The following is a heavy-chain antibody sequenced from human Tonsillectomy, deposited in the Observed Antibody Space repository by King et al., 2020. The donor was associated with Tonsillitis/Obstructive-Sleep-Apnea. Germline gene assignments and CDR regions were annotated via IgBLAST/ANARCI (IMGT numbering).Heavy chain of an antibody. CDR1: GGSFSTSY. CDR2: ISHTGST. D-gene: IGHD2-2*01. CDR3: AGGQSRYCSSTNYYYYISYYMDV. V-gene: IGHV4-34*01. J-gene: IGHJ6*03. Sequence: VQLQQWGAGLLKPSETLSLTCAVYGGSFSTSYWTWIRQPPGKGLEWIGEISHTGSTNYNPSLKSRATLSRDTSMNQVSLRLTSVTAADTAVYYCAGGQSRYCSSTNYYYYISYYMDVWGKGTTVTVSS.